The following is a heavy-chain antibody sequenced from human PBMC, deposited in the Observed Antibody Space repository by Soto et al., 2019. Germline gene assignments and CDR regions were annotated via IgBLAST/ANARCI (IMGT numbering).Heavy chain of an antibody. CDR3: ARVLEWLLPAAYYYYYYMDV. D-gene: IGHD3-3*01. Sequence: ASVKVSCKASGYTFTSYGISWVRQAPGQGLEWMGWISAYNGNTNYAQKLQGRVTMTTDTSTSTAYMELRSLRSDDTAVYYCARVLEWLLPAAYYYYYYMDVWGKGTTVTVSS. V-gene: IGHV1-18*01. CDR2: ISAYNGNT. J-gene: IGHJ6*03. CDR1: GYTFTSYG.